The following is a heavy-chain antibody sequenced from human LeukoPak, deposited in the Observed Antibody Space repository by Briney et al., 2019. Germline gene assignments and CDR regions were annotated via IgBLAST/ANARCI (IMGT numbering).Heavy chain of an antibody. D-gene: IGHD1-26*01. J-gene: IGHJ3*02. Sequence: MSSETPSLTCTVSGYSISSGYYWGWIRQPPGKGLEWIGNIYHSGNTYYNPSLKSRVTISVDTSKNQFSLKLSSVTAADTAVYYCATTRGSYDAFDIWGQGTVVTVSS. CDR1: GYSISSGYY. CDR2: IYHSGNT. V-gene: IGHV4-38-2*02. CDR3: ATTRGSYDAFDI.